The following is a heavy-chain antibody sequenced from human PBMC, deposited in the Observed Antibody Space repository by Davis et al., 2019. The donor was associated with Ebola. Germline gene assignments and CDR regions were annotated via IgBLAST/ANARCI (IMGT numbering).Heavy chain of an antibody. D-gene: IGHD2-15*01. V-gene: IGHV3-7*03. CDR2: IKQDGSEK. CDR3: ARIVVVVAANYFDY. Sequence: GESLKISCAASGFTFSNYWMSWVRQAPGKGLEWVANIKQDGSEKYYVDSVKGRFTISRDNAKNSLYLQMNSLRAEDTAVYYCARIVVVVAANYFDYWGQGTLVTVSS. J-gene: IGHJ4*02. CDR1: GFTFSNYW.